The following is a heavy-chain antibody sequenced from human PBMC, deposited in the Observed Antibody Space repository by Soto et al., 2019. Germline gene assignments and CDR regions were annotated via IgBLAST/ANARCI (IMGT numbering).Heavy chain of an antibody. CDR2: INPSGGST. J-gene: IGHJ3*02. CDR3: ARGGHDYGDYVDAFDI. V-gene: IGHV1-46*01. Sequence: QVHLVQSGAEVKKPGASVKVSCKASGYTFTSYYMHWVRQAPGQGLEWMGIINPSGGSTSYAQKFQGRVTMTRDTFTSTVYMELSSLRYEDTAVYYCARGGHDYGDYVDAFDIWGQGTMVTVSS. CDR1: GYTFTSYY. D-gene: IGHD4-17*01.